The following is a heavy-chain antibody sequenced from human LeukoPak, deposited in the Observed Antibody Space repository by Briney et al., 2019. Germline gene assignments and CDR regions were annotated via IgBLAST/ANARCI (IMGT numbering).Heavy chain of an antibody. J-gene: IGHJ3*02. CDR1: GFTFSSYS. D-gene: IGHD3-10*02. V-gene: IGHV3-21*01. CDR3: ASIKEIRTTFDDAFDI. CDR2: ISSSSSYI. Sequence: GGSLRLSCAASGFTFSSYSMNWVRQAPGKGLEWVSSISSSSSYIYYADSVKGRFTISRDNAKNSLYLQMNSLRAEDTAVYYCASIKEIRTTFDDAFDIWGQGTMVTVSS.